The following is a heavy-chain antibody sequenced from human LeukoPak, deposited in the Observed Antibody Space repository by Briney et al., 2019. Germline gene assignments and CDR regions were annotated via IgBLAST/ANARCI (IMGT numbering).Heavy chain of an antibody. D-gene: IGHD1-26*01. V-gene: IGHV3-30*02. J-gene: IGHJ6*03. Sequence: GGSLTLSCAASGFTLSSYRMHWVRQAASKGLAWVAFIRYEGSNKYYADFVKGRFTISRDNSKNTLYLQMNSLNAEDTAVYYRSKGGYRGHYYYYYLDVWGKGTTVTISS. CDR1: GFTLSSYR. CDR2: IRYEGSNK. CDR3: SKGGYRGHYYYYYLDV.